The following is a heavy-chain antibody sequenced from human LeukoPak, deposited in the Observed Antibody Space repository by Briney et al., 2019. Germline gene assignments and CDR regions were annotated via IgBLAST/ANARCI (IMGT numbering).Heavy chain of an antibody. D-gene: IGHD4-17*01. V-gene: IGHV4-59*01. CDR1: GGSISSYY. J-gene: IGHJ4*02. CDR2: VFYSGST. CDR3: AREVGDYVGVFDY. Sequence: PSETLSLTCTVSGGSISSYYWSWIRQPPGKGLEWIGYVFYSGSTNYNPSLKSRVTISVDMSKNQFSLKLTSVTAADTAVYYWAREVGDYVGVFDYWGQGTLVTVSS.